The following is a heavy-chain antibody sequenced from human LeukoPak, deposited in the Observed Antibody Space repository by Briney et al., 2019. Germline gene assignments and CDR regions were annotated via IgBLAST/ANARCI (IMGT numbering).Heavy chain of an antibody. D-gene: IGHD2/OR15-2a*01. CDR2: IYYSGST. Sequence: SETLSLTCTVSGGSINSGSYYWGWIRQPPGKGLGWIGNIYYSGSTYYNPSLKSRVTISVDTSKNQFSLRLSSVTAADTAVYYCARLPTFDAFDIWGQGTMVTVSS. CDR1: GGSINSGSYY. J-gene: IGHJ3*02. CDR3: ARLPTFDAFDI. V-gene: IGHV4-39*01.